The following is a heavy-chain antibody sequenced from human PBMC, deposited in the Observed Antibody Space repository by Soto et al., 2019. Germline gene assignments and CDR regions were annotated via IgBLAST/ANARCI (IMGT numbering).Heavy chain of an antibody. D-gene: IGHD1-1*01. V-gene: IGHV3-23*01. CDR3: AKNQGVELVQLATVDWFDP. CDR1: GFILENFC. Sequence: XGSLTLSCAASGFILENFCMSWVRQAPGKGLEWISSISGSGFKKYYADSVKGRFTISRDNSKSTVYLELNNLSAEDTAVYHCAKNQGVELVQLATVDWFDPWGQGSVVTVSS. J-gene: IGHJ5*02. CDR2: ISGSGFKK.